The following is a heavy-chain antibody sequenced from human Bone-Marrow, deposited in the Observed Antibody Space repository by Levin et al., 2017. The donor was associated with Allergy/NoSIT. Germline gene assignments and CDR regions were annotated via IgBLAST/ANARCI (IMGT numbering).Heavy chain of an antibody. CDR1: GYTFTGYY. CDR2: INPNSGGT. V-gene: IGHV1-2*06. D-gene: IGHD2-15*01. Sequence: ASVKVSCKASGYTFTGYYMHWVRQAPGQGLEWMGRINPNSGGTNYAQKFQGRVTMTRDTSISTAYMELSRLRSDDTAVYYCARNIPLGYCSGGSCYSDYYYMDVWGKGTTVTVSS. CDR3: ARNIPLGYCSGGSCYSDYYYMDV. J-gene: IGHJ6*03.